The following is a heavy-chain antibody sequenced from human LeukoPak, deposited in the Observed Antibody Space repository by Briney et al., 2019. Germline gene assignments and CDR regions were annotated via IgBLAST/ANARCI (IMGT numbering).Heavy chain of an antibody. V-gene: IGHV4-61*02. CDR1: GGYISSGSYY. CDR2: IYTSGST. CDR3: AREPAAGSGNY. J-gene: IGHJ4*02. D-gene: IGHD3-10*01. Sequence: SQTLSLTCTVSGGYISSGSYYWSWIRQPAGKGLEWIGRIYTSGSTNYNPSLKSRVTISVDTSKNQFSLKLSSVTAADTAVYYCAREPAAGSGNYWGQGTLVTVSS.